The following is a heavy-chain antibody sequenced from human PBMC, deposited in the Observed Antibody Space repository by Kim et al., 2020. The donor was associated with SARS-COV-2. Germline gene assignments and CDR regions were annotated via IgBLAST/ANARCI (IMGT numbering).Heavy chain of an antibody. V-gene: IGHV3-30*18. CDR2: ISYDGSNK. Sequence: GGSLRLSCAASGFTFSSYGMHWVRQAPGKGLEWVAVISYDGSNKYYADSVKGRFTISRDNSKNTLDLQMNSLRAEDTAVYYCAKAGGIVVVVAAIGVYF. CDR1: GFTFSSYG. D-gene: IGHD2-15*01. CDR3: AKAGGIVVVVAAIGVYF. J-gene: IGHJ4*01.